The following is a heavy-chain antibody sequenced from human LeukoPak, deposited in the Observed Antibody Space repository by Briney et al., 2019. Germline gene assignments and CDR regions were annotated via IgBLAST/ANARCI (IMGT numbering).Heavy chain of an antibody. V-gene: IGHV3-74*03. Sequence: QPGRSLRLSCAASGFTFSSYAMHWVRQAPGKGLEWVSRINTDGSSTTYADSVKGRFTISRDNAKNTLYLQMNSLRAEDTAVYYCARDGGVPAAKAFDIWGQGTMVTVSS. J-gene: IGHJ3*02. D-gene: IGHD2-2*01. CDR2: INTDGSST. CDR3: ARDGGVPAAKAFDI. CDR1: GFTFSSYA.